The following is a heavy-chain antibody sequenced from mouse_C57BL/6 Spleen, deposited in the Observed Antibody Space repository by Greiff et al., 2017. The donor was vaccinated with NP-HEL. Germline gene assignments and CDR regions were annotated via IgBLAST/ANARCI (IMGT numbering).Heavy chain of an antibody. Sequence: EVQLQQSGPELVKPGASVKISCKASGYTFTDYYMNWVKQSHGKSLEWIGDINPNNGGTSYNQKFKGKATLTVDKSSSTAYMELRSLTSEDSAVYYCARSSTIVTRYYYAMDYWGQGTSVTVSS. CDR2: INPNNGGT. CDR3: ARSSTIVTRYYYAMDY. J-gene: IGHJ4*01. CDR1: GYTFTDYY. V-gene: IGHV1-26*01. D-gene: IGHD2-5*01.